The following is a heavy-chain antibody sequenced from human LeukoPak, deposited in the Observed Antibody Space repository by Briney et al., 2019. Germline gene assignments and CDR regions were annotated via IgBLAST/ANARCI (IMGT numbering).Heavy chain of an antibody. J-gene: IGHJ4*02. V-gene: IGHV3-7*01. CDR2: MNQDGGVK. Sequence: GALRLFCAASGFSFCCFWMTWGRQAPGQGAEWVAHMNQDGGVKNYVDSVKGRFTISRDNAKNSLYLQMNSLRAEDTAVYYCARDPANGAIDYWGQGTLVTVSS. CDR1: GFSFCCFW. CDR3: ARDPANGAIDY.